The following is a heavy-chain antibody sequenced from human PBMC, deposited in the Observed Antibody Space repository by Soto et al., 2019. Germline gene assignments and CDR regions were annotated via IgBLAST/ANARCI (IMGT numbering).Heavy chain of an antibody. D-gene: IGHD2-2*01. J-gene: IGHJ5*02. CDR2: ISAYTDDP. CDR3: ARVIPGAEAWFDP. CDR1: GNTFTNFG. Sequence: ASVEVSCKASGNTFTNFGVTWVRQAPGQGLEWMGWISAYTDDPNYAQKFQGRATMTIDTSTSTAYLDLRSLTSDDTAVYYCARVIPGAEAWFDPWGQGTLVTVSS. V-gene: IGHV1-18*01.